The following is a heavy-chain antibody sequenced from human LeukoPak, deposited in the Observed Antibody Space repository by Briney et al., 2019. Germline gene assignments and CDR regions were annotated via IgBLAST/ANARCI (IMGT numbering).Heavy chain of an antibody. V-gene: IGHV1-8*01. D-gene: IGHD7-27*01. Sequence: GASVKVSCTASGYTFTSFDINWVRRASGQGLEWMGWMNPHSGNTGFAQKFQGRVTLTRNTSISTAYMELSSLRSEDSAIYYCARRNWAYWYFDLWGRGAPVTVSS. J-gene: IGHJ2*01. CDR1: GYTFTSFD. CDR2: MNPHSGNT. CDR3: ARRNWAYWYFDL.